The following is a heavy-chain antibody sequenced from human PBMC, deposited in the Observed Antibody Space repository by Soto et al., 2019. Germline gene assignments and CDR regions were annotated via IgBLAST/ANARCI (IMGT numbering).Heavy chain of an antibody. CDR3: ARSPYADALDI. D-gene: IGHD2-2*01. CDR2: ILHSGTT. V-gene: IGHV4-28*01. Sequence: SETLSLTCAVSGYSITNVNWLAWIRQPPGKGLEWIGYILHSGTTHYNPSLKSRVTMSVDTSKNQFSLKVDSLTAEDTAVYYCARSPYADALDIWGQGTMVTVSS. CDR1: GYSITNVNW. J-gene: IGHJ3*02.